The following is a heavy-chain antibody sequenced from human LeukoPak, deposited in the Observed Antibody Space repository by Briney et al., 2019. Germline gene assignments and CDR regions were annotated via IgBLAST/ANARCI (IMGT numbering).Heavy chain of an antibody. CDR3: ARDGPYSDSWSGPFPFDM. Sequence: RSGGSLRLSCAVSGFRFSDFSITWVRQAPGKGLEWVSSISTMSTYTHYADSVKGRFTISRDNAKNSLYLDMNSLRAEDTAVYYCARDGPYSDSWSGPFPFDMWGQGTMVTVSS. V-gene: IGHV3-21*01. CDR1: GFRFSDFS. CDR2: ISTMSTYT. D-gene: IGHD3-3*01. J-gene: IGHJ3*02.